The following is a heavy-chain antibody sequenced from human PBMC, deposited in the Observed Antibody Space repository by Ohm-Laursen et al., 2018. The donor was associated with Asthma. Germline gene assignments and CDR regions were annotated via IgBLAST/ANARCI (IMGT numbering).Heavy chain of an antibody. CDR1: GFTFSSYG. Sequence: SLRLSCAAPGFTFSSYGMHWVRQAPGKGLEWVAVISYDGSNKYYADSVKGRFTISRDNSKNTLYLQMNSLRAEDTAVYYCARWQEMAVGFDYWGQGTLVTVSS. CDR2: ISYDGSNK. J-gene: IGHJ4*02. D-gene: IGHD5-24*01. CDR3: ARWQEMAVGFDY. V-gene: IGHV3-30*03.